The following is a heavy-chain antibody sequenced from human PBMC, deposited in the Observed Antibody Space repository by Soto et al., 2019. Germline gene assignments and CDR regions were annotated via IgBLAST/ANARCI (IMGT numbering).Heavy chain of an antibody. CDR3: AREETAWPLAYGLDV. CDR2: IGRRSDI. D-gene: IGHD2-21*02. CDR1: GFSFSTYS. Sequence: GGSLRLSCEASGFSFSTYSMHWVRQAPGEGLEWVSSIGRRSDIYYADSVKGRFTISRDNAKNSVSLQMNSLRDEDTAVYYCAREETAWPLAYGLDVWGQGTTVTVSS. V-gene: IGHV3-21*01. J-gene: IGHJ6*02.